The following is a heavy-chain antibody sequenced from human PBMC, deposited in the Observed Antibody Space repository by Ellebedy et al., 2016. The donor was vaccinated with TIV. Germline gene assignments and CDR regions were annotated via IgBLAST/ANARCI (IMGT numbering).Heavy chain of an antibody. D-gene: IGHD1-20*01. CDR2: IQTGGDT. V-gene: IGHV3-53*01. J-gene: IGHJ3*02. Sequence: GGSLRLSCAASGFTASYTYMSWVRQAPGKGLEWVSVIQTGGDTYYADSVRGRFTISRDSSKNTLYLQMNSLRAEDTAVYYCARRITGTYGDDALDIWGQGTMVTVSS. CDR1: GFTASYTY. CDR3: ARRITGTYGDDALDI.